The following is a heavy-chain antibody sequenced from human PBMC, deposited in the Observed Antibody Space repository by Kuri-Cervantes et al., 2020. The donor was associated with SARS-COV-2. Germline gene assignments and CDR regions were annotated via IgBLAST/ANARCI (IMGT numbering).Heavy chain of an antibody. CDR2: ISYDGSNK. V-gene: IGHV3-30-3*01. CDR1: GFTFSSYA. CDR3: ARDRGVDYCSSTSCPSGPFGPFDP. J-gene: IGHJ5*02. Sequence: LSLTCAASGFTFSSYAMHWVRQAPGKGLEWVAVISYDGSNKYYADSVKGRFTISRDNSKNTLYLQMNSLRAEDTAVYYCARDRGVDYCSSTSCPSGPFGPFDPWGQGTLVTVSS. D-gene: IGHD2-2*01.